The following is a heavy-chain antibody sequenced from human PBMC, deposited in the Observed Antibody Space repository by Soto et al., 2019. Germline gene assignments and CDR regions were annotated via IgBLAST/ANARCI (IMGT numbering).Heavy chain of an antibody. J-gene: IGHJ6*02. V-gene: IGHV1-2*04. CDR2: INPNSGGT. Sequence: QVQLVQSGAEVKKPGASVKVSCKASGYTFTGYYMHWVRQAPGQGLEWMGWINPNSGGTNYAQEFQGWVTMTRDTSISTAYMELSRLRSDDTAVYYCGADFGDYYGMDVWGQGTTVTVSS. CDR3: GADFGDYYGMDV. D-gene: IGHD3-16*01. CDR1: GYTFTGYY.